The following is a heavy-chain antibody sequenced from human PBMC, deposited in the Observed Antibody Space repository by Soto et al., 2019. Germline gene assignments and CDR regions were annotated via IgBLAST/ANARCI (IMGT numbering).Heavy chain of an antibody. CDR2: ISYDGTNK. J-gene: IGHJ4*02. CDR3: VRVETASYSIGY. D-gene: IGHD3-10*01. Sequence: SLRLSSAASGFTFRIYGMHWVRQAPGKGLEWVAVISYDGTNKQYADAVKGRFTISRDNSKNTLYLQMNSLRVEDTGVYHCVRVETASYSIGYWGQGTTATVYS. V-gene: IGHV3-30*03. CDR1: GFTFRIYG.